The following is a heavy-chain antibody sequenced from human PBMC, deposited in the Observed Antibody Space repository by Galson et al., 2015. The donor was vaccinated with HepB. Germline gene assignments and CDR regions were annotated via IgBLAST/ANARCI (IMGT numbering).Heavy chain of an antibody. Sequence: LRLSCAASGFTFNSYVVGWVRQAPGKGLEWVSSISASGRFTYYADSVKGRFTISRDNSKNTLYLQMNSLRAEGTAVYYCAKKWGSERGVAGSLDWGQGTLVTVSS. CDR3: AKKWGSERGVAGSLD. V-gene: IGHV3-23*01. D-gene: IGHD6-19*01. CDR2: ISASGRFT. J-gene: IGHJ4*02. CDR1: GFTFNSYV.